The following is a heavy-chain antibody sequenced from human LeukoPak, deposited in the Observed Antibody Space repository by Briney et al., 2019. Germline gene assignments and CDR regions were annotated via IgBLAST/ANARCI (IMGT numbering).Heavy chain of an antibody. J-gene: IGHJ5*02. CDR1: GGTFISYA. Sequence: ASVKVSCKASGGTFISYAVSWLRQAPGQGLEWMGGIIPIFGTANYAQKFQGRVTITADESTSTAYMELSSLRSEDTAVYYCARWVWDYVWGSYRTSWFDPWGQGTLVTVSS. D-gene: IGHD3-16*02. V-gene: IGHV1-69*13. CDR3: ARWVWDYVWGSYRTSWFDP. CDR2: IIPIFGTA.